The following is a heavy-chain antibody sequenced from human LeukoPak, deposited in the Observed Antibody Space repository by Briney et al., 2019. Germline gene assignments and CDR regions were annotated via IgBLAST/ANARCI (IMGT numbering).Heavy chain of an antibody. V-gene: IGHV3-21*01. CDR1: GFTFNTYD. CDR2: IRSSSSNM. Sequence: GGSLRLSCAAPGFTFNTYDMNWVRQAPGKGLGWVSTIRSSSSNMYYADSVKGRFTISRDNAKNSLYLQMNSLRAEDTAVYYCARGSTVTTNPLFDYWGQGTLVTVSS. D-gene: IGHD4-17*01. J-gene: IGHJ4*02. CDR3: ARGSTVTTNPLFDY.